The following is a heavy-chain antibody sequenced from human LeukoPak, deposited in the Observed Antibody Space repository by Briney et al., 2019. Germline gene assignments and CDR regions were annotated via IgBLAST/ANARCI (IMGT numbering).Heavy chain of an antibody. J-gene: IGHJ5*02. V-gene: IGHV1-18*01. Sequence: ASVKVSCKASGYTFTSYGISWVRQAPGQGLEWMGWISAYNGNTNYAQKLQGRVTMTTDTSTSTAYMELRSLRSDDTAVYYCARDLEAYYDSSGYYYPPLFDPWGQGTLVTVSS. CDR1: GYTFTSYG. D-gene: IGHD3-22*01. CDR3: ARDLEAYYDSSGYYYPPLFDP. CDR2: ISAYNGNT.